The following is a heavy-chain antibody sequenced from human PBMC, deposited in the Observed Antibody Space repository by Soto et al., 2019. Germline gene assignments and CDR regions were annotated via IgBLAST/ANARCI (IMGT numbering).Heavy chain of an antibody. CDR3: AREGRPAAFPYYYYGMDV. CDR1: GGSISSGDYY. Sequence: KTSETLSLTCTVSGGSISSGDYYWSWIRQPPGKGLEWIGYIYYSGSTYYNPSLKSRVTISVDTSKNQFSLKLSSVTAADTAVYYCAREGRPAAFPYYYYGMDVWGQGTTVTVSS. J-gene: IGHJ6*02. D-gene: IGHD2-2*01. CDR2: IYYSGST. V-gene: IGHV4-30-4*01.